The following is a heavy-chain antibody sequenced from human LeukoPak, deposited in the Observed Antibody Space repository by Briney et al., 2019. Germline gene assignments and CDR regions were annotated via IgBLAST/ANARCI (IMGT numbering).Heavy chain of an antibody. CDR2: ISDSGGST. V-gene: IGHV3-23*01. CDR1: GFTFSSNA. D-gene: IGHD5-24*01. CDR3: AKDPRRSDP. J-gene: IGHJ5*02. Sequence: PGGSLRLSCAASGFTFSSNAMSWVRQAPGKGLEWVSGISDSGGSTYYADSAKGRFTISRDNSKNTLYLQMNSLRAEDTAIYYCAKDPRRSDPWGQGTLVTVSS.